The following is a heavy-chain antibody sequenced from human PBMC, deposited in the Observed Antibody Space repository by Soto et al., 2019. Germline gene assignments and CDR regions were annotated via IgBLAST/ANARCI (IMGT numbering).Heavy chain of an antibody. Sequence: PGGSLRLSCAASGFTFSTYWMSWVRQAPGKGLEWVANIKEDGSEKYYVDSVEGRFTISRDNAKNSLYLQMTSLRAEDTALYYCARGWGYFDSSGFPYLYAMDVWGQGTTVTVPS. CDR3: ARGWGYFDSSGFPYLYAMDV. J-gene: IGHJ6*02. CDR1: GFTFSTYW. D-gene: IGHD3-22*01. V-gene: IGHV3-7*01. CDR2: IKEDGSEK.